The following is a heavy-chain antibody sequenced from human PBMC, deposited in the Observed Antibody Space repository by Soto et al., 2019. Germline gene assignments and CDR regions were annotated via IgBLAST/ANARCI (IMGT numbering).Heavy chain of an antibody. J-gene: IGHJ3*02. CDR1: GGSISSGGYY. V-gene: IGHV4-31*03. CDR2: IYYSGST. D-gene: IGHD3-9*01. Sequence: QVQLQESGPGLVKPSQTLSLTCTVSGGSISSGGYYWSWIRQHPGKGLEWIGYIYYSGSTYYNPCLKGRVTISVDTSKNQFSLKPSTVTAADTAVYYCARDGGTDINAFAIWGQGTMVTVSS. CDR3: ARDGGTDINAFAI.